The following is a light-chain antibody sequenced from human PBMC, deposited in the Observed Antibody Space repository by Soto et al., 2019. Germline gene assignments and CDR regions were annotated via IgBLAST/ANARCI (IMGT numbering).Light chain of an antibody. CDR2: EVS. CDR3: TSKTSSITYV. V-gene: IGLV2-14*01. CDR1: SSDVGGYNY. J-gene: IGLJ1*01. Sequence: QSVLTQPASVSGSPGQSITISCTGTSSDVGGYNYVSWYQQHPGKAPKLMIYEVSNRPSGVSNRFSGSKSGNTASLTISGLQAEDEAHYYCTSKTSSITYVVGTGTKVTVL.